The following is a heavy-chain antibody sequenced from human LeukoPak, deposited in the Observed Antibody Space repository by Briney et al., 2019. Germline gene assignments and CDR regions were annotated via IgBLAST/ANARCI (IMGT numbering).Heavy chain of an antibody. CDR3: ARESRDCSSTSCYEWFDP. D-gene: IGHD2-2*01. V-gene: IGHV1-46*01. CDR2: IYPSGGST. CDR1: GYTFTSYY. J-gene: IGHJ5*02. Sequence: GASVKVSCKASGYTFTSYYMHWVRQAPGQGLEWMGIIYPSGGSTSYAQKFQGRVTMTRDTSTSTVYMELSSLRSEDTAVYYCARESRDCSSTSCYEWFDPWGQGTLVTVSS.